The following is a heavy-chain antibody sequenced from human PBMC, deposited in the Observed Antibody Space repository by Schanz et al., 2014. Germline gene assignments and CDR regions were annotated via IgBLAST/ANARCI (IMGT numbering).Heavy chain of an antibody. V-gene: IGHV3-74*02. CDR3: AKGPYYYYYIDV. Sequence: EVQLVESGGGLVQPGGSLRLSCAASGFTFSSHWMHWVRQDPGKGLVWVARINSVGSNTDYADSVTGRFTISRDNAKNTLYLQMNSLRDEDTAVYYCAKGPYYYYYIDVWGNGTTVTVSS. CDR2: INSVGSNT. CDR1: GFTFSSHW. J-gene: IGHJ6*03.